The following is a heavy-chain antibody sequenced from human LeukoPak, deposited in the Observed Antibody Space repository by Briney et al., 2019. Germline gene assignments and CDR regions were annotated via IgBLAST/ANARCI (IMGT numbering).Heavy chain of an antibody. D-gene: IGHD3-3*01. CDR1: GYTFTRYG. Sequence: ASVKVSCKASGYTFTRYGISWVRQAPGQGLELMGWISAYNGNTNYAQKLQGRVTMTTDTSTSTAYMELRSLRSDDTAVYYCARGLSSRNPTYYDFWSGYVSENYYYYYYMDVWGKGTTVTVSS. J-gene: IGHJ6*03. CDR3: ARGLSSRNPTYYDFWSGYVSENYYYYYYMDV. V-gene: IGHV1-18*01. CDR2: ISAYNGNT.